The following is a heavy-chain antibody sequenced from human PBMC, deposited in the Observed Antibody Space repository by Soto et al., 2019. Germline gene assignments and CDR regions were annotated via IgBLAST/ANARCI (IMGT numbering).Heavy chain of an antibody. CDR2: INHSGGT. D-gene: IGHD1-26*01. CDR1: GGSFSAYY. V-gene: IGHV4-34*01. Sequence: PSETLSLTCAVYGGSFSAYYWSWIRQPPGKGLEWIGEINHSGGTSYNPSLKSRVTISVDTSKNQISLTLSSVTAADTAVYFCARLGAIAPEYYFDYWGQGTLVTVSS. J-gene: IGHJ4*02. CDR3: ARLGAIAPEYYFDY.